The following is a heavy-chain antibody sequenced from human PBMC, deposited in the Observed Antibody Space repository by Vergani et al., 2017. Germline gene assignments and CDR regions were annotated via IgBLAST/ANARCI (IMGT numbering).Heavy chain of an antibody. D-gene: IGHD2-15*01. CDR2: IYSGGST. Sequence: EVQLVETGGGLIQPGGSLRLSCAASGFTVSSNYMSWVRQAPGKGLEWVSVIYSGGSTYYADSVKGRFTISRDNSKNTLYLQMNSVRGEDTAVYYCARETIGYCSGGSCYSGLGAFDIWGQGRMVTVSS. CDR1: GFTVSSNY. V-gene: IGHV3-53*02. J-gene: IGHJ3*02. CDR3: ARETIGYCSGGSCYSGLGAFDI.